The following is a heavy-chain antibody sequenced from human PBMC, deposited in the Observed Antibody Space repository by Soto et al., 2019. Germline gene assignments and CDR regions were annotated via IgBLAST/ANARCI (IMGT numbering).Heavy chain of an antibody. CDR3: ARGVIDYDSSGYRADDGFEI. CDR1: GYTFTSYY. D-gene: IGHD3-22*01. V-gene: IGHV1-46*01. CDR2: INPSGGST. Sequence: GASVKVSCKASGYTFTSYYMHWVRQAPGQGLEWMGIINPSGGSTSYAQKFQGRVTMTRDTSTSTVYMELSSLRSEDTAVYYCARGVIDYDSSGYRADDGFEIWDQETMVTVSS. J-gene: IGHJ3*02.